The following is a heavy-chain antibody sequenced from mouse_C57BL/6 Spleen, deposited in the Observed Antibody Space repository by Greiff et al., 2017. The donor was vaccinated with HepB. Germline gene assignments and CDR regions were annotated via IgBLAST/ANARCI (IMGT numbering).Heavy chain of an antibody. V-gene: IGHV1-59*01. CDR3: VRRDDVDCDS. J-gene: IGHJ2*01. Sequence: QVQLQQPGAELVRPGTSVKLSCKASGYTFTSYWMHWVKQRPGQGLEWIGVIDPSDSYTNYNQKFKGKATLTVDTSSSTAYMQLSSLTSEDSAVYYCVRRDDVDCDSWGEGTTLTVSS. D-gene: IGHD2-3*01. CDR1: GYTFTSYW. CDR2: IDPSDSYT.